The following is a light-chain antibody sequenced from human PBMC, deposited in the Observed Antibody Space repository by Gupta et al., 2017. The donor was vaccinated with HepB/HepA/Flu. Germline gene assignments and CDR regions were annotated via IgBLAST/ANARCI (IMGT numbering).Light chain of an antibody. V-gene: IGKV1-16*01. Sequence: DIQMTQSPSSLSASVGDRVTITCRASQGIRNYLAWLQQKPGKAPVSLIYAASILESGVPVRFSGSGSGTDFTLTISSLQPEDFATYYCQHYYNYPISFGQGTRLEIK. CDR3: QHYYNYPIS. J-gene: IGKJ5*01. CDR1: QGIRNY. CDR2: AAS.